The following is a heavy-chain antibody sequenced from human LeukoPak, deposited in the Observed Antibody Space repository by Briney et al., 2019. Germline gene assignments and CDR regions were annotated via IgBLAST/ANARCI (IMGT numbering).Heavy chain of an antibody. CDR3: ARGQDTVITSRDAFDI. J-gene: IGHJ3*02. CDR1: GFTFTTYW. CDR2: INQDGTEK. Sequence: GGSLRLSCAASGFTFTTYWMSWVRQLPGKGLEWVANINQDGTEKYYVDSVKGRFTISRDNAKNSLDLQMNSLRAEDTAVYYCARGQDTVITSRDAFDIWGQGTMVTVSS. V-gene: IGHV3-7*01. D-gene: IGHD4-23*01.